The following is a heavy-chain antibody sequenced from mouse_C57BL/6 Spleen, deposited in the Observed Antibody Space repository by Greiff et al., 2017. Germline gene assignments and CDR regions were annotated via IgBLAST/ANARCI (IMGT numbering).Heavy chain of an antibody. CDR1: GFNIKDYY. CDR2: IDPEDGET. Sequence: VQLQQSGAELVKPGASVKLSCTASGFNIKDYYMHWVKQRTEQGLEWIGRIDPEDGETKYDPKFKGKATITADTSSNTAYLQRSSLTSEDTAVYYCARWGYCGRSGCYFDVWGTGTTGTVSS. D-gene: IGHD1-1*01. V-gene: IGHV14-2*01. J-gene: IGHJ1*03. CDR3: ARWGYCGRSGCYFDV.